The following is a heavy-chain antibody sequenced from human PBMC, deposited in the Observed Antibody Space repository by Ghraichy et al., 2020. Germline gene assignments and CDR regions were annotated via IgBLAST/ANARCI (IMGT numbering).Heavy chain of an antibody. J-gene: IGHJ6*02. Sequence: LSLTCAASGFTFSNAWMSWVRQAPGKGLEWVGRIKSKTDGGTTDYAAPVKGRFTISRDDSKNTLYLQMNSLKTEDTAVYYCTTDTIFAPYGMDVWGQGTTVTVSS. V-gene: IGHV3-15*01. CDR1: GFTFSNAW. CDR3: TTDTIFAPYGMDV. CDR2: IKSKTDGGTT. D-gene: IGHD3-3*01.